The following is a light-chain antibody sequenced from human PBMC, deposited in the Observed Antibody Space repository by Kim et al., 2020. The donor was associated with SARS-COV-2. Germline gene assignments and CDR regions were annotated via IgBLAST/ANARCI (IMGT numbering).Light chain of an antibody. CDR3: QVWESTSEYPGWV. Sequence: SYELTQPPSVSVAPGETATIACGGDNFGDKTVHWYQQKPGQAPILVMYYNTDRPSGIPERLSGSKSGNTATLTITRVEAGDEADYFCQVWESTSEYPGWVFGGGTQLTVL. CDR1: NFGDKT. J-gene: IGLJ3*02. CDR2: YNT. V-gene: IGLV3-21*01.